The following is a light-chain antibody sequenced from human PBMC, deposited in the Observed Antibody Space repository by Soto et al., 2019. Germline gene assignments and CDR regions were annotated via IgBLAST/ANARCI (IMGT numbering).Light chain of an antibody. V-gene: IGKV1-9*01. CDR2: EES. Sequence: DIPLTQSPSFLSASVGDRVTITCRPSQAVPNNMAWYQQKPGKPPKLLIYEESTLHSGVPSRFSGRKSGTQFTPTIDSLQPEDFATYYCQQVKTYPRTFGGGTKVEIK. J-gene: IGKJ4*01. CDR3: QQVKTYPRT. CDR1: QAVPNN.